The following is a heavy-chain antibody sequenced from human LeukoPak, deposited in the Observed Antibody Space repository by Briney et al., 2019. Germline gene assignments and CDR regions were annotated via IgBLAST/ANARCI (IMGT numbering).Heavy chain of an antibody. CDR3: AMIGYGVKTYYYDSSGFQFDP. Sequence: PSETLSLTCTVSGGSISSYYWSWIRQPPGKGLEWIGYIYYSGSTNYNPSLKSRVTISVDTSKNQFSLKLSPVTAADTAVYYCAMIGYGVKTYYYDSSGFQFDPWGQGTLVTVSS. J-gene: IGHJ5*02. CDR2: IYYSGST. CDR1: GGSISSYY. V-gene: IGHV4-59*01. D-gene: IGHD3-22*01.